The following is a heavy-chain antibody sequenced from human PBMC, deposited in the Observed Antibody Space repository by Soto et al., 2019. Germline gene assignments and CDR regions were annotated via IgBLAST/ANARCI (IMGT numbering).Heavy chain of an antibody. CDR1: GFTFSSYW. Sequence: GGSLRLSCAASGFTFSSYWMHWVRQAPGKGLVWVSRINSDGSSTSYADSVKGRFTISRDNAKNTLYLQMNSLRAEDTAVYYCARDWYSSSWYGFYYYGMDVWGQGXTVTVYS. J-gene: IGHJ6*02. D-gene: IGHD6-13*01. CDR2: INSDGSST. V-gene: IGHV3-74*01. CDR3: ARDWYSSSWYGFYYYGMDV.